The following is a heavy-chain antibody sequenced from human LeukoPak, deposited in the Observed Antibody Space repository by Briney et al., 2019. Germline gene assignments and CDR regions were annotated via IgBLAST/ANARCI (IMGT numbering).Heavy chain of an antibody. D-gene: IGHD6-6*01. CDR3: ARRGGSSSRRSPIDY. J-gene: IGHJ4*02. Sequence: GGSLRLSCAASGFTFSDYYMSWIRQAPGKGLEWVSYISSSGSTIYYADSVKGRFTISRDNAKNSPYLQMNSLRAEDTAVYYCARRGGSSSRRSPIDYWGQGTLVTVSS. CDR2: ISSSGSTI. CDR1: GFTFSDYY. V-gene: IGHV3-11*04.